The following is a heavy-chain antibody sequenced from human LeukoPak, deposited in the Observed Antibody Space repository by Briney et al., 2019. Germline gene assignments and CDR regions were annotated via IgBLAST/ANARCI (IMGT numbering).Heavy chain of an antibody. CDR2: INAGNGNT. Sequence: VSVKVSCKASGYTFTSYAMHWVRQAPGQRLEWMGWINAGNGNTKYSQKFQGRVTITRDTSASTAYMELSSLRSEDTAVYYCAISSTSCYHDYYYYYGMDVWGQGTTVTVSS. CDR3: AISSTSCYHDYYYYYGMDV. V-gene: IGHV1-3*01. D-gene: IGHD2-2*01. CDR1: GYTFTSYA. J-gene: IGHJ6*02.